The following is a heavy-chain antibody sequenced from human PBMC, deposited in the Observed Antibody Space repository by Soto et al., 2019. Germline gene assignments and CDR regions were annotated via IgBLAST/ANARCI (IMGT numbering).Heavy chain of an antibody. V-gene: IGHV4-30-4*01. Sequence: SETLSLTCTVSGGSISSGDYYWSWIRQPPGKGLEWIGYIYYSGSTYYNPSLKSRVTISVDTSKNQFSLKLSSVTAADTAVYYCARERITYYDFWSGPSHYGMDVLGQGTTVTVSS. D-gene: IGHD3-3*01. CDR1: GGSISSGDYY. J-gene: IGHJ6*02. CDR3: ARERITYYDFWSGPSHYGMDV. CDR2: IYYSGST.